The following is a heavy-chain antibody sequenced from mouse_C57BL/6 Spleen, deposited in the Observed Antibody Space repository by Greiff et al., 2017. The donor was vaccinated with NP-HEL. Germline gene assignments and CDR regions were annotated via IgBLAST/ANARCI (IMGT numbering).Heavy chain of an antibody. D-gene: IGHD1-1*01. CDR1: GYTFTSYW. Sequence: QVHVKQSGAELVKPGASVKLSCKASGYTFTSYWMHWVKQRPGRGLEWIGRIDPNSGGTKYNEKFKSKATLTVDKPSSTAYMQLSSLTSEDSAVYYCARSDYGSSYWYFDVWGTRTTVTVSS. CDR3: ARSDYGSSYWYFDV. J-gene: IGHJ1*03. V-gene: IGHV1-72*01. CDR2: IDPNSGGT.